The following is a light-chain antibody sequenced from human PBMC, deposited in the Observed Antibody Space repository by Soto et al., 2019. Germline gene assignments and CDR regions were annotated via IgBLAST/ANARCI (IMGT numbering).Light chain of an antibody. CDR3: QQYNSYSYT. J-gene: IGKJ2*01. CDR2: DAS. V-gene: IGKV1-5*01. CDR1: QSISSW. Sequence: DIQMTQSPSTLSASVGDSVTITCRASQSISSWLAWYQQKPGQATKLLIYDASSLESGVPSRFSGSGSGTEFTLTISRLQPDDCASYYCQQYNSYSYTFGQGTKREIK.